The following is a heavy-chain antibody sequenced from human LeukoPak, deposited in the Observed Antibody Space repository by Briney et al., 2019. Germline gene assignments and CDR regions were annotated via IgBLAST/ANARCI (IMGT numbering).Heavy chain of an antibody. Sequence: PSETLSLTCTVSGGSISSFYWTWIRQPAGKGLEWIGRIYSSGSTNYNPSLKSRVTISVDTSKNQFSLKLSSVTAADTAVYYCARGPPGGQFDPWGQGTLVTVSS. CDR3: ARGPPGGQFDP. D-gene: IGHD3-10*01. CDR2: IYSSGST. CDR1: GGSISSFY. V-gene: IGHV4-4*07. J-gene: IGHJ5*02.